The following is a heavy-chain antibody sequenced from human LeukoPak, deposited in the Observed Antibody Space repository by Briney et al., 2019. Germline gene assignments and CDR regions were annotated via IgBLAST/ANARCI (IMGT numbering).Heavy chain of an antibody. CDR1: GFAFSSYA. D-gene: IGHD3-3*01. V-gene: IGHV3-23*01. Sequence: GGSLRLSCAASGFAFSSYAMSWVRQAPGKGLEWVSAISGSGGSTYYADSVKGRFTISRDNSKNTLYLQMNSLRAEDTAVYYCAKGLQTVLRFLEWPNDAFDIWGQGTMVTVSS. CDR3: AKGLQTVLRFLEWPNDAFDI. CDR2: ISGSGGST. J-gene: IGHJ3*02.